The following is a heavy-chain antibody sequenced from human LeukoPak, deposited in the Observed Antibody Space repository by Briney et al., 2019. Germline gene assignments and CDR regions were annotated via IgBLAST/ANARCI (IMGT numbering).Heavy chain of an antibody. J-gene: IGHJ3*02. D-gene: IGHD4-17*01. V-gene: IGHV4-59*11. Sequence: SDTLSLTCAVSDDSFSSHYWTWIRQPPGKGLEWIGYISYIGSTNYNPSLKSRVTISIDTSKNEFSLKLTSVTAADTAVYYCARDLVAVTKGFDIWGQGTMVTLSS. CDR2: ISYIGST. CDR3: ARDLVAVTKGFDI. CDR1: DDSFSSHY.